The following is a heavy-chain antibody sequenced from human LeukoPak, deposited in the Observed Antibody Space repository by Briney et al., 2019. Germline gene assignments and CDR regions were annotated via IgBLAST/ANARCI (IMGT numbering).Heavy chain of an antibody. J-gene: IGHJ4*02. CDR3: AKDRADGGDSIIEY. Sequence: GGSLRLSCAASGFTFADYAMTWVRQAPGKGLEWVSVIGVRGGSSYYADSAKGRFTISRDNSKSTLYLQMNGLRAEDTAVYFCAKDRADGGDSIIEYWGQGTLVSVSS. D-gene: IGHD2-21*01. CDR1: GFTFADYA. CDR2: IGVRGGSS. V-gene: IGHV3-23*01.